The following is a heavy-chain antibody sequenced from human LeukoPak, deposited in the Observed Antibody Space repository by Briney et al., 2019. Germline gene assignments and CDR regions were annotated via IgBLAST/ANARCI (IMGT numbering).Heavy chain of an antibody. Sequence: QAGGSLRLSCAASGFTFSTYTIHWVRQAPGEGLEYVSAISGNGGSTYYANSVKGRFTISRDNSKNTLYPQMGSLRAEDMAVYYCARGVGFSTGWYYFDYWGQGTLVTVSS. CDR2: ISGNGGST. J-gene: IGHJ4*02. D-gene: IGHD6-19*01. CDR3: ARGVGFSTGWYYFDY. CDR1: GFTFSTYT. V-gene: IGHV3-64*01.